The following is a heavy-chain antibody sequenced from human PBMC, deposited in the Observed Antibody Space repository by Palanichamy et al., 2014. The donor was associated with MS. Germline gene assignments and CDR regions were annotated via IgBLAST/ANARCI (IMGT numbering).Heavy chain of an antibody. CDR3: AKEFGGLRGSDY. Sequence: LEEVWGRAWSSLGGPVRLSCAASGFTFSNHGMHWVRQAPGKGLEWVAFIRYDGSNKFYGDSVKGRFTISRDNSKNTLYLQMNSLRSEDTAVYYCAKEFGGLRGSDYWGQGTLVTVSS. J-gene: IGHJ4*02. CDR1: GFTFSNHG. D-gene: IGHD3-16*01. V-gene: IGHV3-30*02. CDR2: IRYDGSNK.